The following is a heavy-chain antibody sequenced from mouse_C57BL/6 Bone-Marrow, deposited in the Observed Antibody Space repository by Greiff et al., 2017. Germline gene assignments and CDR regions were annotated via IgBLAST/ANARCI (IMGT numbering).Heavy chain of an antibody. Sequence: VQRVESGAELVRPGASVKLSCKASGYTFTDYYINWVKQRPGQGLEWIARIYPGSGITSYNEKSKGKATLTAEKSSSTAYMQLSSLTSEDSAVYFCASPHYYGSSYCDYWGQGTTLTVSS. CDR3: ASPHYYGSSYCDY. V-gene: IGHV1-76*01. CDR2: IYPGSGIT. J-gene: IGHJ2*01. D-gene: IGHD1-1*01. CDR1: GYTFTDYY.